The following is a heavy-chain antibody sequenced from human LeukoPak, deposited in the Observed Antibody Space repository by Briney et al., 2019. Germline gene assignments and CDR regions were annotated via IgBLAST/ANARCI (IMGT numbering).Heavy chain of an antibody. CDR3: ARAVIVVAAATQRNWFDP. Sequence: SETLSLTCAVYGRSFSGYYWTWIRQTPGKGLEWIGEIDHSGITDYNPSLRSRVTISVDTSKNQFSLKLSSVTAADTAIYYCARAVIVVAAATQRNWFDPWGQGTLVTVSS. V-gene: IGHV4-34*01. J-gene: IGHJ5*02. D-gene: IGHD2-15*01. CDR2: IDHSGIT. CDR1: GRSFSGYY.